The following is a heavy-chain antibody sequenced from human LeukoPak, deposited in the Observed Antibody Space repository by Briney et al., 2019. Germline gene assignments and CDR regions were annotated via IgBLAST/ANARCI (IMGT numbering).Heavy chain of an antibody. CDR3: ARGNYYDPDWFDP. V-gene: IGHV4-59*01. Sequence: PETLSLTCTVSGGSISSYYWSWIRQPPGKGLEWIGYIYYSGSTNYNPSLKSRVTISVDTSKNQFSLKLSSVTAADTAVYYCARGNYYDPDWFDPWGQGTLVTVSS. CDR1: GGSISSYY. CDR2: IYYSGST. J-gene: IGHJ5*02. D-gene: IGHD3-22*01.